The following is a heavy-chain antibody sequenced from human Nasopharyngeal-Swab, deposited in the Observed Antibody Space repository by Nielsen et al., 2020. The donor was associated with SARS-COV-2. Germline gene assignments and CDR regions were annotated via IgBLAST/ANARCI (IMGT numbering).Heavy chain of an antibody. Sequence: GESLKISCAASGFTFSSYWMSWVRQAPGKGLEWVAVISYDGSNKYYADSVKGRFTISRDNSKNTLYLQMNSLRAEDTAVYYCAREAMYYYDSSGYYKGGYFDYWGQGTLVTVSS. D-gene: IGHD3-22*01. CDR3: AREAMYYYDSSGYYKGGYFDY. V-gene: IGHV3-30*03. J-gene: IGHJ4*02. CDR2: ISYDGSNK. CDR1: GFTFSSYW.